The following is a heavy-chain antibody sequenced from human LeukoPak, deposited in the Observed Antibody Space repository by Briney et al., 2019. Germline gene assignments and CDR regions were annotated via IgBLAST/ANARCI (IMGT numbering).Heavy chain of an antibody. J-gene: IGHJ6*02. Sequence: PGGSLRLSCAASGFTFSSYGMHWVRQAPGKGLEWGAVISYDGGNKYYADSVKGRFTISRDNSKNTLYPQMNSLRAEDTAVYYCAIAGQYSSGYYYGMDVWGQGTTVTVSS. CDR2: ISYDGGNK. D-gene: IGHD6-25*01. V-gene: IGHV3-30*03. CDR1: GFTFSSYG. CDR3: AIAGQYSSGYYYGMDV.